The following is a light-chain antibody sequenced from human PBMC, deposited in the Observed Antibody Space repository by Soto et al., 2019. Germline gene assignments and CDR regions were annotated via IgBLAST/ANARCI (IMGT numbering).Light chain of an antibody. V-gene: IGLV1-47*01. CDR2: RNN. Sequence: QSVLTQPPSASGNPGQRVTISCSGSSSNIGSNYVYWYQQLPGTAPKLLIYRNNQRTSGVPDRFSGSKSGTSASLAFSGLRSEDEADYYCATWDDSLSGPVFGEGTKLTVL. CDR3: ATWDDSLSGPV. J-gene: IGLJ2*01. CDR1: SSNIGSNY.